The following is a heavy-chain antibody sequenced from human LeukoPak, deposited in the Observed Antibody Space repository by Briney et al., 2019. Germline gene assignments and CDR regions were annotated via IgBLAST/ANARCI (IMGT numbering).Heavy chain of an antibody. CDR2: MSGSGGST. J-gene: IGHJ6*02. D-gene: IGHD4-17*01. CDR3: ARVRYGELDV. Sequence: GGSLRLSCAASGFTLSSYTMSWVRQAPGKGLEWVSSMSGSGGSTYYADSVKGRFTISRDDSKNTLYLQMNSLRAEDTAVYYCARVRYGELDVWGQGTTVTVSS. V-gene: IGHV3-23*01. CDR1: GFTLSSYT.